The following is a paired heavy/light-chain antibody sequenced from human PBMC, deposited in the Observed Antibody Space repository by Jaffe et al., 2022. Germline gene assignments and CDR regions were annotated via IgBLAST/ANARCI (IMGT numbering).Heavy chain of an antibody. CDR1: GGSLTSTNW. Sequence: QVQLQESGPGLVKPSGTLSLTCAVSGGSLTSTNWWSWIRQPPGKGLEWIGEIYHSGSTNYNPSLKSRVTISVDRSNNQFSLKLSSVTAADTAMYYCRVGGYNYGYFDYWGQGTLVTVSS. CDR2: IYHSGST. D-gene: IGHD5-12*01. V-gene: IGHV4-4*02. CDR3: RVGGYNYGYFDY. J-gene: IGHJ4*02.
Light chain of an antibody. CDR3: LQYYSLPHT. J-gene: IGKJ2*01. CDR2: WAS. Sequence: DTVMTQSPDSLAVSLGERATINCKSSQSVLYSSNNKNYLAWFQQKPGQPPRLLIYWASTRESGVPDRFSGSGSGTDFTLTISSLQAEDASVYYCLQYYSLPHTFGQGTKLEIK. CDR1: QSVLYSSNNKNY. V-gene: IGKV4-1*01.